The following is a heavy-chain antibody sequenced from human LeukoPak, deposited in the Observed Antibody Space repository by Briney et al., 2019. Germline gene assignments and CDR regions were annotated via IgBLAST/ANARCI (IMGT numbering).Heavy chain of an antibody. D-gene: IGHD6-19*01. J-gene: IGHJ4*02. Sequence: GGSLRLSCAASGFTFDDYAMHWVRQAPGKGLEWVSGISWNSGSIGYADSVKGRFTISRDNAKNSLYLQMNSLRAEDTALYYCAKEHSSGCFDYWGQGTLVTVSP. CDR1: GFTFDDYA. V-gene: IGHV3-9*01. CDR3: AKEHSSGCFDY. CDR2: ISWNSGSI.